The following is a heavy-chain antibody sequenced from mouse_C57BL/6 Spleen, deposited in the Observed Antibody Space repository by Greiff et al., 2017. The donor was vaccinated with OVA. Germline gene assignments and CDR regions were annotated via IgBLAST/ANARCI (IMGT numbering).Heavy chain of an antibody. J-gene: IGHJ2*01. D-gene: IGHD3-3*01. CDR2: FHPSNDDT. V-gene: IGHV1-47*01. CDR3: ARRGDGFDY. CDR1: GYTFTTYP. Sequence: QVHVKQSGAELVKPGASVKMSCKASGYTFTTYPIEWMKQNHGQSLEWIGNFHPSNDDTKYNEKFKGKATLTVETSSSTVYLELSRLTSDDSAGYYCARRGDGFDYWGQGTTLTVSS.